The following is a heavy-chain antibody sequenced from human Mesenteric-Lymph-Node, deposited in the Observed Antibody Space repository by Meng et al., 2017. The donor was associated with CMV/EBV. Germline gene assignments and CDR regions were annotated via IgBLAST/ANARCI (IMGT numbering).Heavy chain of an antibody. J-gene: IGHJ4*02. Sequence: GESLKISCAASGFTFSSYGMTWVRQAPGKGLEWVSSISDSGGSTYYADSVKGRFTISRDNSKNTLYLQMNSLGAEDTAVYYCAAKLHGDYAFEYWGQGSLVTVSS. CDR2: ISDSGGST. CDR3: AAKLHGDYAFEY. CDR1: GFTFSSYG. D-gene: IGHD4-17*01. V-gene: IGHV3-23*01.